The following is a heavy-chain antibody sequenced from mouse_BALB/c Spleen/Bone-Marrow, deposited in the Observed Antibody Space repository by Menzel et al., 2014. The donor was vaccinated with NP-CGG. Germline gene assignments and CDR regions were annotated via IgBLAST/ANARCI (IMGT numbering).Heavy chain of an antibody. J-gene: IGHJ2*01. V-gene: IGHV1-7*01. Sequence: QVQLQQSGAELAKPGASVKMSCKASGYTFTSYWMHWVKQRPGQGLEWIGYINPSTGYTEYSQKFKDKATLTADKSSSTAYMQLSSLTSEDSAVYYCATGTYYFDYWGQGTTLTVSS. CDR1: GYTFTSYW. D-gene: IGHD4-1*01. CDR2: INPSTGYT. CDR3: ATGTYYFDY.